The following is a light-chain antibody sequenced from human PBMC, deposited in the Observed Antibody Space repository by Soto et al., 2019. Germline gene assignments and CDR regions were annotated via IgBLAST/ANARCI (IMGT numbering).Light chain of an antibody. CDR2: DVN. Sequence: QSALTQPASVSGSPGQSITISCTGTSSDVGGYDYVSWYQQLPGKAPKLLIYDVNNRPSGVSHRFSGSKSGNTASLTNSGLQAEDEADYYCSSYTGSSTFVFGTGTKVTVL. CDR1: SSDVGGYDY. V-gene: IGLV2-14*01. J-gene: IGLJ1*01. CDR3: SSYTGSSTFV.